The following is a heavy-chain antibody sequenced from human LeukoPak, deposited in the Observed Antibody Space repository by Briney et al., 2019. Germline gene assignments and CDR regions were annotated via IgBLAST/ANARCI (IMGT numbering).Heavy chain of an antibody. CDR2: IYYSGST. J-gene: IGHJ4*02. V-gene: IGHV4-59*01. Sequence: PSETLSLTCTVSGGSISSYYWSWIRQPPGKGLEWIGYIYYSGSTNYNPSLKSRVTISVDTSKNQFSLKLSSVTAADTAVYYCARSVPPPDYFDYWGQGTLVTVSS. D-gene: IGHD1-14*01. CDR3: ARSVPPPDYFDY. CDR1: GGSISSYY.